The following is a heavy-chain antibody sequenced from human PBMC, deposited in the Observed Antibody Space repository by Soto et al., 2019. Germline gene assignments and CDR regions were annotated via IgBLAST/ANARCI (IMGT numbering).Heavy chain of an antibody. CDR3: ARVYARGGATSL. CDR1: GGTFSSYA. D-gene: IGHD1-26*01. J-gene: IGHJ4*02. Sequence: SVKVSCKASGGTFSSYAISWVRQAPGQGLEWMGGIIPIFGTANYAQKFQGRVTITADKSTSTAYMELSSLRSEDTAVYYCARVYARGGATSLWGQGTLVTVSS. V-gene: IGHV1-69*06. CDR2: IIPIFGTA.